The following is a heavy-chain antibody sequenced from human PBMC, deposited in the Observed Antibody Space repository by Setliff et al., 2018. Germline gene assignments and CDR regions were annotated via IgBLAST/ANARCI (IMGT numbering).Heavy chain of an antibody. V-gene: IGHV3-23*01. CDR2: VSGSGDNA. D-gene: IGHD3-3*01. Sequence: GESLKISCVASGITFTSYAMSWVRQAPGRGLEWVSTVSGSGDNAYYTDSVKGRFTTSRDNSKNTLSLQMSSLRAEDTAIYFCAGQGPIFGTGLIPGFDQWGQGTMVTVSS. J-gene: IGHJ4*02. CDR1: GITFTSYA. CDR3: AGQGPIFGTGLIPGFDQ.